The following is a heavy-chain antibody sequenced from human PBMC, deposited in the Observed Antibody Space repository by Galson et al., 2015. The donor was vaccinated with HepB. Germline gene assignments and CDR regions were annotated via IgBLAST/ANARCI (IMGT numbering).Heavy chain of an antibody. D-gene: IGHD4-17*01. CDR1: GFTFRTYW. CDR2: IQQDGTEK. J-gene: IGHJ4*02. V-gene: IGHV3-7*03. Sequence: SLRLSCAVSGFTFRTYWMTWVRQAPGRGLEWVANIQQDGTEKNYVDSVKGRFTISRDNAKNSLYLQMNSLRVEDTAVYYCARDNGEFDHWGQGTLVTVSS. CDR3: ARDNGEFDH.